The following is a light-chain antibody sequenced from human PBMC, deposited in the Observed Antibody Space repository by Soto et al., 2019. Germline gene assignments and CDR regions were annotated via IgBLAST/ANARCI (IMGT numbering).Light chain of an antibody. J-gene: IGKJ1*01. CDR2: DAS. CDR1: KSISSW. Sequence: DIQMTQSPSTLSASVGDRVTITCRASKSISSWLAWYQQKPGKAPKVLIYDASSLESGVPSRFSGSGSGTEFSLTISSLQPDDFATYYCQQYNHYWTFGQGTRVEIK. V-gene: IGKV1-5*01. CDR3: QQYNHYWT.